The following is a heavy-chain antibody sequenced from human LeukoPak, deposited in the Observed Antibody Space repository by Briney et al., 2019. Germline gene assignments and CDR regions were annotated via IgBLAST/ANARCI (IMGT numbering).Heavy chain of an antibody. J-gene: IGHJ4*02. CDR1: GGSISSADYY. D-gene: IGHD5-24*01. Sequence: SETLSLTCTVSGGSISSADYYWSWIRQPPGKGLEWIGYIYYSGSTYYNPSLKSRATLSVDTSNNQFSLRLSSVTAADTAVYYCARARDTNPFDYWGQGTLVTVSS. V-gene: IGHV4-30-4*08. CDR2: IYYSGST. CDR3: ARARDTNPFDY.